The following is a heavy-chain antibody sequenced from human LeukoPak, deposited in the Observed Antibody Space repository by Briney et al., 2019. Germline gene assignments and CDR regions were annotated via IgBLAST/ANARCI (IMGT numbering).Heavy chain of an antibody. CDR1: GGSISSSSYY. D-gene: IGHD5-18*01. J-gene: IGHJ5*02. CDR3: ARQYIYATNNWFDL. Sequence: SETLSLTCTVSGGSISSSSYYWGWIRQPPGKGLGWIGSIYYSGSTYYNPSLKSRVTISVDTSKNQFSLQLSSVTAADTAMYFCARQYIYATNNWFDLWGQGTLVTVSS. CDR2: IYYSGST. V-gene: IGHV4-39*07.